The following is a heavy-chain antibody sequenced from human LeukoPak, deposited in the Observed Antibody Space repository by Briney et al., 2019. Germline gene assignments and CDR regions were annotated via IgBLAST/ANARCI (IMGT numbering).Heavy chain of an antibody. Sequence: GRSLRLSCAASGFTFSNYIMHWVRQAPGKGLDWVAVILENGSDQYYADSVKGRFTISRDNSKNTLYLQMDSLRAEDTAFYYCAKGGDLLTGYYKGFDYWGQGTLVTVSS. J-gene: IGHJ4*02. CDR1: GFTFSNYI. D-gene: IGHD3-9*01. CDR3: AKGGDLLTGYYKGFDY. V-gene: IGHV3-30*14. CDR2: ILENGSDQ.